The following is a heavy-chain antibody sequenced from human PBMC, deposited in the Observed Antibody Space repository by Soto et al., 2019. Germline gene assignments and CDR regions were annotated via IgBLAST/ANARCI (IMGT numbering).Heavy chain of an antibody. D-gene: IGHD6-13*01. CDR1: CGSIISGGYS. J-gene: IGHJ5*02. V-gene: IGHV4-30-2*01. CDR2: IYHSGST. Sequence: PSETLSLTCAFSCGSIISGGYSWSWIRQPPGKGLEWIGYIYHSGSTYYNPSLKSRVTISVDRSKNQFSLKLSSVTAADTAVYYCARGAAAGTFFWLDPWGQGTLVTVSS. CDR3: ARGAAAGTFFWLDP.